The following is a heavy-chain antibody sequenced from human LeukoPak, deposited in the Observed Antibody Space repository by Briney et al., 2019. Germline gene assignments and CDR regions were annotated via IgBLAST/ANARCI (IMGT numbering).Heavy chain of an antibody. CDR3: ARGGGRYYPRYFDY. V-gene: IGHV1-18*01. D-gene: IGHD1-26*01. CDR1: GYTFTSYG. Sequence: AASVKVLCKASGYTFTSYGIRWVRQAPGQRLEWMGWLSSYNGNTNYAQKLEGRVTITTRTSTTTANIELKSLRSDDTAVYYCARGGGRYYPRYFDYWGQGTLVTVSS. J-gene: IGHJ4*02. CDR2: LSSYNGNT.